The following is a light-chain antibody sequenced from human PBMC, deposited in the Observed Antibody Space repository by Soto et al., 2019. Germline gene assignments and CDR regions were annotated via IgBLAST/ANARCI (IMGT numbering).Light chain of an antibody. J-gene: IGLJ2*01. Sequence: QSVLTQPASVSGSPGQSITISCTGTSSDVGSYNLVSWYQQHPGKAPKLMIYEVSKRPSGVSNRFAGSKSGNTASLTISGLQAEDEADYYCCSYAVSSAFDVVFGGGTKLTVL. CDR1: SSDVGSYNL. CDR3: CSYAVSSAFDVV. V-gene: IGLV2-23*02. CDR2: EVS.